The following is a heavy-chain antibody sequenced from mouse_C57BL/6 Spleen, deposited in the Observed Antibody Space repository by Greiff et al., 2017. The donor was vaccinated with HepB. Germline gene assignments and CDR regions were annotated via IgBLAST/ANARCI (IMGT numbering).Heavy chain of an antibody. V-gene: IGHV1-80*01. CDR2: IYPGDGDT. J-gene: IGHJ4*01. CDR1: GYAFSSYW. Sequence: QVQLKESGAELVKPGASVKISCKASGYAFSSYWMNWVKQRPGKGLEWIGQIYPGDGDTNYNGKFKGKATLTADKSSSTAYMQLSSLTSEDSAVYFCANGNFYYYAMDYWGQGTSVTVSS. CDR3: ANGNFYYYAMDY.